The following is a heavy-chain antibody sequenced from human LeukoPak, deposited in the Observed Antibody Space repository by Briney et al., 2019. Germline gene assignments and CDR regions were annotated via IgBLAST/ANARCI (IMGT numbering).Heavy chain of an antibody. V-gene: IGHV4-59*01. CDR1: AGSISSYY. D-gene: IGHD3-3*01. Sequence: SETLSLTCTDSAGSISSYYWSWIRQPPGKGLEWIGYIYSSGSTNYNPSLKSRVTISVDTSKNQFSLKLSSVTAADTAVYYCARRVPPYYYGMDVWGQGTTVTVSS. J-gene: IGHJ6*02. CDR2: IYSSGST. CDR3: ARRVPPYYYGMDV.